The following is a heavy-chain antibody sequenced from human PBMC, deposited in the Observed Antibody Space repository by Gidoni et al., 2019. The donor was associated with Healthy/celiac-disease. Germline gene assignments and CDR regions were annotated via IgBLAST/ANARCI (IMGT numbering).Heavy chain of an antibody. CDR1: GFTFSSYS. CDR2: ISSSSSYI. Sequence: EVQLVESGGGLVKPGGSLRLSCAAPGFTFSSYSMNWVRQAPGKGLEWVSSISSSSSYIYYADSVKGRFTISRDNAKNSLYLQMNSLRAEDTAVYYCARGLYSGSTGDLDYWGQGTLVTVSS. CDR3: ARGLYSGSTGDLDY. J-gene: IGHJ4*02. V-gene: IGHV3-21*01. D-gene: IGHD1-26*01.